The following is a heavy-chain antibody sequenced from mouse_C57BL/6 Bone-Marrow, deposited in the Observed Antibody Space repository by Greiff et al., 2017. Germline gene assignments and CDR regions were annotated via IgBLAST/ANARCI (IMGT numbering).Heavy chain of an antibody. CDR1: GFNIKDDY. V-gene: IGHV14-4*01. J-gene: IGHJ2*01. CDR3: TTYYYGSSFFDY. Sequence: VQLQQSGAELVRPGASVKLSCTASGFNIKDDYMHWVKQRPEQGLEWIGWIEPENGDTEYASKFQGKATIPADTSSNTAYLQLSSLTSEDTAVYYCTTYYYGSSFFDYWGQGTTLTVSS. D-gene: IGHD1-1*01. CDR2: IEPENGDT.